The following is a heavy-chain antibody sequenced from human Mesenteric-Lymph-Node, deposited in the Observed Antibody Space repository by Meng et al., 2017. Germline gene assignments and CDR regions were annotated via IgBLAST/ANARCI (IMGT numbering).Heavy chain of an antibody. D-gene: IGHD2-15*01. CDR1: GFISEDYT. CDR2: ISWNRGSF. V-gene: IGHV3-9*02. CDR3: AKDIRRCSGDSRMTPTSAFDV. Sequence: SLKIPWAGSGFISEDYTMHWVRQGPGKGLEWVSGISWNRGSFAYADSVKGRFTVSRDNADNTLYLHMDSLRPEDTALYFCAKDIRRCSGDSRMTPTSAFDVWGQGTMVTVSS. J-gene: IGHJ3*01.